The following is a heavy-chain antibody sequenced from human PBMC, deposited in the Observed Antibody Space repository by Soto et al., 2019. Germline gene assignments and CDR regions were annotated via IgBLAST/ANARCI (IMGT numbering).Heavy chain of an antibody. J-gene: IGHJ3*02. CDR3: ARWARAKTNGAFDI. V-gene: IGHV1-46*01. CDR2: INPSGGST. Sequence: ASVKVSCKASGYTFTSYYMHWVRQAPGQGLEWMGIINPSGGSTSYAQKFQGRVTITADKSTSTAYMELSSLRSEDTAVYYCARWARAKTNGAFDIWGQGTMVTVSS. D-gene: IGHD1-26*01. CDR1: GYTFTSYY.